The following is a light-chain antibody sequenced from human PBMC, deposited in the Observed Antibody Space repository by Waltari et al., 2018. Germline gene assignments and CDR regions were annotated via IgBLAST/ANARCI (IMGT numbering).Light chain of an antibody. CDR2: GPS. Sequence: EIVMTQSPATLSASPRERATLSCRASQRVSSNLAWYQEKPGQAPGLLIYGPSNRATGIPARFSGSGSGTEFTLTISSLQSEDFAVYYCQQYNNWPRGTFGQGTRLEIK. J-gene: IGKJ5*01. CDR1: QRVSSN. CDR3: QQYNNWPRGT. V-gene: IGKV3-15*01.